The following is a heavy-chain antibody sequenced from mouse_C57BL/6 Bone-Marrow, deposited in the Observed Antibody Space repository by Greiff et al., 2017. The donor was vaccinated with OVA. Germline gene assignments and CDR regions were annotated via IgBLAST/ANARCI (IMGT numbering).Heavy chain of an antibody. CDR3: TRSRTTVVATNFDV. V-gene: IGHV1-15*01. CDR2: IDPETGGT. J-gene: IGHJ1*03. D-gene: IGHD1-1*01. Sequence: QVQLQQSGAELVRPGASVTLSCKASGYTFTDYEMHWVKQTPVHGLEWIGAIDPETGGTAYNQKFKGKAILTADKSSSTAYMELRSLTSEDSAVYYCTRSRTTVVATNFDVWGTGTTVTVSS. CDR1: GYTFTDYE.